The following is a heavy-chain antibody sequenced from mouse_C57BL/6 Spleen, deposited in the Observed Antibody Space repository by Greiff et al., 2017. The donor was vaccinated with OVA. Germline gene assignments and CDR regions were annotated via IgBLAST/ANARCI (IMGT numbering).Heavy chain of an antibody. CDR3: ARALREDAIDY. CDR1: GYTFTGYW. V-gene: IGHV1-9*01. J-gene: IGHJ4*01. CDR2: ILPGSGSS. Sequence: QVQLQQSGAELMKPGASVKLSCKATGYTFTGYWIEWVKQRPGHGLEWIGEILPGSGSSKLNEKFKGKGTFTAATSSNTTYMQLRSLTTEDAAIYYGARALREDAIDYWGQGTSVTVSS. D-gene: IGHD1-2*01.